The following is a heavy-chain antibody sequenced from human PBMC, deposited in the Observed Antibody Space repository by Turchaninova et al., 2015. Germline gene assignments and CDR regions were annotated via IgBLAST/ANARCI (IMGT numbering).Heavy chain of an antibody. V-gene: IGHV3-23*01. CDR3: AKEVDSSGWYDF. Sequence: EVQLLESGGGLVQPGGSLRLSCAASGFTFSSDAMNWVRQASGKGLVWCSTISGSGGNTYYADSVKGRFTISRDNSKNTLYLQMNSRRAEDTAVYYCAKEVDSSGWYDFWGQGTLVTVSS. J-gene: IGHJ5*01. CDR2: ISGSGGNT. CDR1: GFTFSSDA. D-gene: IGHD6-19*01.